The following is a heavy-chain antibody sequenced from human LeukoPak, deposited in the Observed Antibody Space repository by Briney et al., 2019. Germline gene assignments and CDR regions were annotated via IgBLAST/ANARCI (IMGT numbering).Heavy chain of an antibody. D-gene: IGHD3-22*01. CDR2: MYSGGAT. J-gene: IGHJ4*02. CDR1: GFTVSSSY. V-gene: IGHV3-66*02. CDR3: ARSVHDTSGYAY. Sequence: AGGALRLSCAASGFTVSSSYMSWVRQAPGKELEWVSVMYSGGATYYANSVKSRFTISTDYSKNTRNLQMNNRGTEDTAVYFCARSVHDTSGYAYWGQGTLVTVSS.